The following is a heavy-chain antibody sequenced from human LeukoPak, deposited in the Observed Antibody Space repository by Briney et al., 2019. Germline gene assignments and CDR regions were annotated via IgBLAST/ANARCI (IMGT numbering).Heavy chain of an antibody. J-gene: IGHJ4*02. V-gene: IGHV3-30*02. Sequence: SGGSLRLSCAASGFTFSSYGMHWVRQAPGKGLEWVAFIRYDGSYKNYADSLKGRFTFSRDNSKNRLYLQMNSLRPEDTAVYYCAKAESGSYYGLGDYFAYWGQGTLVTVSS. CDR3: AKAESGSYYGLGDYFAY. CDR1: GFTFSSYG. D-gene: IGHD1-26*01. CDR2: IRYDGSYK.